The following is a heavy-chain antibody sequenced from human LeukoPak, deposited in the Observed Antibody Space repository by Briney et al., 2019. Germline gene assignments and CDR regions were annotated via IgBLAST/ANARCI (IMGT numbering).Heavy chain of an antibody. CDR2: ISGSGGST. V-gene: IGHV3-23*01. CDR3: AKDLQDSSGYYYSYDC. D-gene: IGHD3-22*01. J-gene: IGHJ4*02. CDR1: GFTFSSYA. Sequence: GGSLRLSCAASGFTFSSYAMSWVRQAPGKGLEWVSGISGSGGSTYYADSVKGRFTISRDNSKNTLYLQMNSPRAEDAAVYYCAKDLQDSSGYYYSYDCWGQGTLVTVSS.